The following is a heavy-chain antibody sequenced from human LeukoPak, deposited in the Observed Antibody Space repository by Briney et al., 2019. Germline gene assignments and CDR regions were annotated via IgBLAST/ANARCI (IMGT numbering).Heavy chain of an antibody. CDR3: ATDRPITPLAFDI. J-gene: IGHJ3*02. CDR2: IIPIFGTA. D-gene: IGHD5-24*01. V-gene: IGHV1-69*05. Sequence: GASVKVSCXASGGTFSSYAISWVRQARGQGLEWMGGIIPIFGTANYAQKFQGRVTITTDESTSTAYMELSSLRSEDTAVYYCATDRPITPLAFDIWGQGTMVTVSS. CDR1: GGTFSSYA.